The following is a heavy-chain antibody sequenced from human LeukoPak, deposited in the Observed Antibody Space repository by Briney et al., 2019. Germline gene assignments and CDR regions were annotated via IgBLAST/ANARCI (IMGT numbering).Heavy chain of an antibody. J-gene: IGHJ3*02. V-gene: IGHV4-4*07. CDR2: IYTNGTT. CDR1: SGSISSYF. Sequence: NPSETLSLTCTVSSGSISSYFWSWIRQSPGKGLEWIGRIYTNGTTDYNPSLKSRVTISVDTSKNQFSLKLSSVTAADTAVYYCAREGIIDAFDIWGQGTVVTVSS. CDR3: AREGIIDAFDI.